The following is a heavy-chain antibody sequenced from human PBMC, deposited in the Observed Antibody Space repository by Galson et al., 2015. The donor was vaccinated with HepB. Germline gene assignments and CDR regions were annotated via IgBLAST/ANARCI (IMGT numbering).Heavy chain of an antibody. CDR2: ISFDGNDK. J-gene: IGHJ4*02. D-gene: IGHD1-1*01. CDR1: GFTFSTYA. V-gene: IGHV3-30*04. CDR3: ARDGLRSSNWNGFDY. Sequence: LRLSCAASGFTFSTYAMHWVRQAPGKGLEWVAVISFDGNDKYYADSVKGRFTISKDNSENTVYLQMNRLRGEDTAVYFCARDGLRSSNWNGFDYWGQGTLVTVSS.